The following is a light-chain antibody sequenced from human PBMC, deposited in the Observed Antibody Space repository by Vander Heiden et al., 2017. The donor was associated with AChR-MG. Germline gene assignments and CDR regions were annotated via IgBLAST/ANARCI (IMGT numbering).Light chain of an antibody. CDR2: GVT. CDR1: SRDVGCYHY. Sequence: QSALTPPPSGSGSPGPSVTISCTGTSRDVGCYHYVSWYHHPPGEGPKLMIYGVTKRPSGVPDRFSCSKSCNTASLTLSELQTEDEDYYYCCSYATINKVVFGGGTKLTVL. J-gene: IGLJ2*01. V-gene: IGLV2-8*01. CDR3: CSYATINKVV.